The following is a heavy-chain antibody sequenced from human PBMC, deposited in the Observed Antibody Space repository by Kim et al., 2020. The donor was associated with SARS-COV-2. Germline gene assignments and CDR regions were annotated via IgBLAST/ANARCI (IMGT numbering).Heavy chain of an antibody. CDR3: ARDPMFLPNTEDFNWFDP. D-gene: IGHD3-10*02. V-gene: IGHV3-30*01. J-gene: IGHJ5*02. Sequence: GRYTISRDNSKHTLYLQMNSLRAEDTAVYYCARDPMFLPNTEDFNWFDPWGQGTLVTVSS.